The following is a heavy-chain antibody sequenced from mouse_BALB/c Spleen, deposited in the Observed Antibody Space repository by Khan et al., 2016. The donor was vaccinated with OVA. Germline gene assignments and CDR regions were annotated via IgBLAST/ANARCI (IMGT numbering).Heavy chain of an antibody. CDR2: IYPGSGNT. Sequence: QVQLKQSGAELVRPGTSVKMSCKTAGYTFTNYWIGWVKQRPGHGLEWIGDIYPGSGNTHYNEKFKGKASLTADTSSSTAYMHLSSLTSEDSAIYYSARPYYYGSSYATMDAWGQGTSVTVSS. CDR1: GYTFTNYW. J-gene: IGHJ4*01. D-gene: IGHD1-1*01. V-gene: IGHV1-63*02. CDR3: ARPYYYGSSYATMDA.